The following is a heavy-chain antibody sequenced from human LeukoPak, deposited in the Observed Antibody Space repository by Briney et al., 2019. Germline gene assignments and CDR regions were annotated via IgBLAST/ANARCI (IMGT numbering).Heavy chain of an antibody. CDR1: GFTFSSYW. D-gene: IGHD3-3*01. J-gene: IGHJ4*02. Sequence: GGSLRLSCAASGFTFSSYWMSWVRQAPGKGLEWMANIKQDGSEKYYVDSVKGRFTISRDNAKNSLYLQMNSLRAEDTAVYYCARDTEEASGYYSDYWGQGTLVTVSS. CDR2: IKQDGSEK. V-gene: IGHV3-7*01. CDR3: ARDTEEASGYYSDY.